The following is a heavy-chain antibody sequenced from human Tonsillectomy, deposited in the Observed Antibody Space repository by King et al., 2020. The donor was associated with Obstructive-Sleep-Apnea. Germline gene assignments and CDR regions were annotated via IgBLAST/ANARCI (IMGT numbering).Heavy chain of an antibody. D-gene: IGHD1-26*01. CDR3: ARAYSGSYLGLVDY. J-gene: IGHJ4*02. Sequence: FTLKESGPTLVKPTQTLTLTCTFSGFSLSTSGVGVGWIRQPPGKALEWLALIYWDDDNRYSPSLKSRLTITKDTSKNQVVLTMTNMDPVDTATYYCARAYSGSYLGLVDYWGQGTLVTVSS. CDR1: GFSLSTSGVG. CDR2: IYWDDDN. V-gene: IGHV2-5*02.